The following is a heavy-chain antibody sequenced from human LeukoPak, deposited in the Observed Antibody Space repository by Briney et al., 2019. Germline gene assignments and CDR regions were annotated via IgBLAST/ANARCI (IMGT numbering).Heavy chain of an antibody. Sequence: SETLSLTCTVSGGSISSSSYYWGWIRQPPGKGLEWIGSIYYSGSTYYNPSLKSRVAISVDTSKNQFSLKLSSVTAADTAVYYCATPAALFGSGSYYTGWFDPWGQGTLVTVSS. CDR1: GGSISSSSYY. CDR2: IYYSGST. J-gene: IGHJ5*02. D-gene: IGHD3-10*01. V-gene: IGHV4-39*07. CDR3: ATPAALFGSGSYYTGWFDP.